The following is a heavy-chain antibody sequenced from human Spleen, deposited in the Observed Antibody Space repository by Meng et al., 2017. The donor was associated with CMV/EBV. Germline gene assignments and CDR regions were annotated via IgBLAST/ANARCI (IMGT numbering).Heavy chain of an antibody. CDR3: ARGASLYCTSNRCFIVGFDP. D-gene: IGHD2-2*01. CDR1: AYTFTVYY. CDR2: INPNSGGT. J-gene: IGHJ5*02. V-gene: IGHV1-2*02. Sequence: ASVKVSCKASAYTFTVYYMHWVRQAHGQGLEWMGWINPNSGGTNYAQKFQGRVTMTTETSINTAYMELSRLRSDDTAVYYCARGASLYCTSNRCFIVGFDPWGQGTLVTVSS.